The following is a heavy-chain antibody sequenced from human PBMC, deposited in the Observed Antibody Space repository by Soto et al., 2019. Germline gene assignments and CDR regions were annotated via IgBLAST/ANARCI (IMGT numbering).Heavy chain of an antibody. V-gene: IGHV3-11*01. CDR3: ARKPYSSSWSDY. Sequence: QVQLVESGGGLVKPGGSLRLSCAASGFTFSDYYMSGIRRAPGKGLEWVSYISSSGSTIYYADSVKGRFTISRDNAKNSLYLQMNSLRGEDTAVYYCARKPYSSSWSDYWGQGTMVTVSA. J-gene: IGHJ4*02. CDR2: ISSSGSTI. D-gene: IGHD6-13*01. CDR1: GFTFSDYY.